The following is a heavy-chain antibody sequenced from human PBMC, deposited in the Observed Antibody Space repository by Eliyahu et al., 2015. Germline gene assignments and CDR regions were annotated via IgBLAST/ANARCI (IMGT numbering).Heavy chain of an antibody. D-gene: IGHD3-10*01. CDR1: GYSISSGYY. V-gene: IGHV4-38-2*01. CDR2: IYHSGST. CDR3: ARSGASVFDY. J-gene: IGHJ4*02. Sequence: QVQLQESGPGLVKPSETLSLTCAVSGYSISSGYYWGWIRQPPGKGAGWIGGIYHSGSTYYNPSLKSRVTISVDTSKNQFSLKLSSVTAADTAVYYCARSGASVFDYWGQGTLVTVSS.